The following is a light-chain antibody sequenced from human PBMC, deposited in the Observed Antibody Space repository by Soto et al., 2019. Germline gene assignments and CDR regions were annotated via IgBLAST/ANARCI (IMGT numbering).Light chain of an antibody. V-gene: IGLV1-40*01. Sequence: QSVLTQPPSVSGAPGQRVTISCTGSSSNIGAGYDIHWYQQLPGTAPKLLIYGNINRPSGVPDRFSGSNSGTSASLAITGLQAEDEADYYCQSYDSSLCGSVVFGGGTKLTVL. J-gene: IGLJ2*01. CDR2: GNI. CDR3: QSYDSSLCGSVV. CDR1: SSNIGAGYD.